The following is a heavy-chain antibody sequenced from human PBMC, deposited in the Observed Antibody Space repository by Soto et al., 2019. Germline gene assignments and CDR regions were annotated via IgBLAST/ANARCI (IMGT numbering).Heavy chain of an antibody. Sequence: GGSLRLSCAASGFTFSSYGMHWVRQAPGKGLEWVAVISYDGSNKYYADSVKGRFTISRDNSKNTLYLQMNSLRAEDTPVYYCAKGRNYFWTDWVRYPGGSYLYWRMGVWGQGMTVTVSS. D-gene: IGHD3-16*01. V-gene: IGHV3-30*18. CDR3: AKGRNYFWTDWVRYPGGSYLYWRMGV. CDR1: GFTFSSYG. J-gene: IGHJ6*02. CDR2: ISYDGSNK.